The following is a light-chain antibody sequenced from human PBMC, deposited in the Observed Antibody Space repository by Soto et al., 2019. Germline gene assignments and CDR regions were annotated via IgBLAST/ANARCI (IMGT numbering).Light chain of an antibody. J-gene: IGKJ5*01. V-gene: IGKV3-15*01. CDR2: GAS. CDR1: QSVNSN. CDR3: QQRNDWPLT. Sequence: ETVMTQSPATLSVSPGERATLSCRASQSVNSNLAWYQQKLGQAPRVLIYGASARATGIPARFSGSGSETEFTLTISSLEPEDFAVYYCQQRNDWPLTFGQGTRLEIK.